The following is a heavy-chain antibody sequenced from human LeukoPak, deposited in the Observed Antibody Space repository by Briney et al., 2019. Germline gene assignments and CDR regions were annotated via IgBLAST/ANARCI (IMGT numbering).Heavy chain of an antibody. CDR1: GGTFSSYA. J-gene: IGHJ4*02. CDR2: IIPIFGTA. D-gene: IGHD3-22*01. Sequence: SVKVSCKASGGTFSSYAISWVRQAPGQGLEWMGGIIPIFGTANYAQKFQGRVTITADESTSTAYMELSGLRSEDTAVYYCARIPPTYDSSGYYYDYWGQGTLVTVSS. CDR3: ARIPPTYDSSGYYYDY. V-gene: IGHV1-69*13.